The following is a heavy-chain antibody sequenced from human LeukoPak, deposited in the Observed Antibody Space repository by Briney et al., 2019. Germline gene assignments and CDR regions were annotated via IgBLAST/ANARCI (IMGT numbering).Heavy chain of an antibody. J-gene: IGHJ4*02. D-gene: IGHD3-10*01. CDR2: IYYSGST. Sequence: SETLSLTCTVSGGSISSSSYYWSWIRQPPGKGLEWIGYIYYSGSTNYNPSLKSRVTISVDTSKNQFSLKLSSVTAADTAVYYCARDLPSSGSYIPGPLFYWGQGTLVTVSS. V-gene: IGHV4-61*01. CDR3: ARDLPSSGSYIPGPLFY. CDR1: GGSISSSSYY.